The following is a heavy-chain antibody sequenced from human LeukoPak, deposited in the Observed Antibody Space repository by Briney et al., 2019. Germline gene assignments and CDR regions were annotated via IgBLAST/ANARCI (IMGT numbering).Heavy chain of an antibody. CDR1: GFTVSSNY. Sequence: PGGSLRLSCAASGFTVSSNYMSWVRQAPGKGLEWVSVIYSGGSTYYADSVKGRFTISRDNSKNTLYLQMNSLRAEDTAVYYCARDYPMITMNHDAFDIWGQGTMVTVSS. V-gene: IGHV3-66*01. CDR3: ARDYPMITMNHDAFDI. D-gene: IGHD3-22*01. J-gene: IGHJ3*02. CDR2: IYSGGST.